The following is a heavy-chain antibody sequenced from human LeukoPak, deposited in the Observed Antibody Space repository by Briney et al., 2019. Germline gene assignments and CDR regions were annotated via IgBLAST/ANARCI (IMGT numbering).Heavy chain of an antibody. CDR3: ARAYYDFWSGYHPDYYYGMDV. V-gene: IGHV3-30-3*01. CDR2: ISYDGSNK. J-gene: IGHJ6*02. Sequence: GRSLRLSCAASGFTFSSYAMHWVRQAPGKGLEWVAVISYDGSNKYYADSVKGRFTISRDNSKNTLYLQMNSLRAEDTAVYYCARAYYDFWSGYHPDYYYGMDVWGQGTTVTVSS. D-gene: IGHD3-3*01. CDR1: GFTFSSYA.